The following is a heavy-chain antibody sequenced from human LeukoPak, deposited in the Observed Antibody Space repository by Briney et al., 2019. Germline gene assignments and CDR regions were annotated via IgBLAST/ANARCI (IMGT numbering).Heavy chain of an antibody. CDR3: ARRWGYSSGLDAFDI. V-gene: IGHV4-34*01. Sequence: SETLSLTCAVYGGSFSGYYWSWIRQPPGKGLEWIGEINHSGSTNYNPSLKSRVTISVDTSKNQFSLKLSSVTAADTAVYYCARRWGYSSGLDAFDIWGQGTMVTVSS. D-gene: IGHD6-19*01. CDR1: GGSFSGYY. J-gene: IGHJ3*02. CDR2: INHSGST.